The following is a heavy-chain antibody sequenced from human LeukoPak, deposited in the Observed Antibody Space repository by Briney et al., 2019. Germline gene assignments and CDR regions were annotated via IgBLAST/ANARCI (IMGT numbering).Heavy chain of an antibody. V-gene: IGHV1-46*01. D-gene: IGHD3-22*01. CDR2: INPSGGST. CDR1: GYTFTSYY. Sequence: GASVKVSCKASGYTFTSYYMHWVRQAPGQGLEWMGIINPSGGSTSYAQKFQGRVTMTRDVSTSTVYMELSSLRSEDTAVYYCASYYDSSGYYGFAFDIWGQGTMVTVSS. J-gene: IGHJ3*02. CDR3: ASYYDSSGYYGFAFDI.